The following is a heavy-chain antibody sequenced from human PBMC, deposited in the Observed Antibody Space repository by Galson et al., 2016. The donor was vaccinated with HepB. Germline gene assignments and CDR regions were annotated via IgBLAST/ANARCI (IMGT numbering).Heavy chain of an antibody. D-gene: IGHD1-1*01. J-gene: IGHJ4*02. CDR3: ARRYDWNDTLFDY. CDR2: ISYSGST. V-gene: IGHV4-39*01. CDR1: GDSISSTSYY. Sequence: ETLSLTCTVSGDSISSTSYYWGWIRQPPGKGLEWIGSISYSGSTYYNPSLKSRVTISANTSKKQFSLKLSSVTAADTAVYYCARRYDWNDTLFDYWGQGTLVTVSS.